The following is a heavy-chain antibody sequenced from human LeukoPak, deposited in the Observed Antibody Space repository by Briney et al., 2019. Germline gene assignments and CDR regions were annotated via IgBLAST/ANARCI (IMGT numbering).Heavy chain of an antibody. J-gene: IGHJ6*02. Sequence: GGSLRLSCAASGFTFSSYSMNWVRQAPGKGLEWVSSISSSSSYIYYADSVKGRFTISRDNAKNSLYLQMNSLRAEDTAVYYCARDFRGSGSYRVMDVWGQGTTVTVSS. CDR3: ARDFRGSGSYRVMDV. CDR2: ISSSSSYI. V-gene: IGHV3-21*01. CDR1: GFTFSSYS. D-gene: IGHD3-10*01.